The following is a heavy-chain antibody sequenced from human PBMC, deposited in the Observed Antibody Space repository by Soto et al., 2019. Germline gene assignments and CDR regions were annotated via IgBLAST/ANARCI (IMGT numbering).Heavy chain of an antibody. J-gene: IGHJ4*02. CDR2: ISGSGGST. CDR1: GFTFSSYA. V-gene: IGHV3-23*01. Sequence: EVQLLESGGGLVQPGGSLRLSCAASGFTFSSYAMSWVRQAPGKGLEWVSAISGSGGSTYYADSLKGRFTISRDNSKNTLYQQMNSLRAEDTAVYYCAKGDFWRTNPFDYWGQGTLVTVSS. D-gene: IGHD3-3*01. CDR3: AKGDFWRTNPFDY.